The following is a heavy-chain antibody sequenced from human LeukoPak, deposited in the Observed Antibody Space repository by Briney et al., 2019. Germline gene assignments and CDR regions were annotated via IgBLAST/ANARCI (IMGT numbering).Heavy chain of an antibody. CDR1: GFTLSGYW. J-gene: IGHJ3*02. D-gene: IGHD3-10*01. CDR3: ARDWVAGVPFDAFDI. CDR2: IKEDGSET. V-gene: IGHV3-7*01. Sequence: SGGSLRLSCAASGFTLSGYWMSWVRQAPGKGLEWVANIKEDGSETYYVDSVKGRFTISRDNAKNSLYLHMNGLTAEDTAMYYCARDWVAGVPFDAFDIWGQGTMVSVSS.